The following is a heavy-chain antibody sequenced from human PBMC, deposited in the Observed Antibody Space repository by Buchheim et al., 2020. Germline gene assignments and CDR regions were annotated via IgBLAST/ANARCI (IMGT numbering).Heavy chain of an antibody. V-gene: IGHV3-7*01. CDR3: ARGPRGPFDY. CDR1: GFTFINYW. D-gene: IGHD3-10*01. J-gene: IGHJ4*02. Sequence: EVQLVESGGGLVQPGGSLRLSCATSGFTFINYWMSWVRQAPGKGLEWVANIRQDGSEKYFVDSVKGRFTISRDTVKNSLYLQMNSLRAEDTGVYYCARGPRGPFDYWGQGTL. CDR2: IRQDGSEK.